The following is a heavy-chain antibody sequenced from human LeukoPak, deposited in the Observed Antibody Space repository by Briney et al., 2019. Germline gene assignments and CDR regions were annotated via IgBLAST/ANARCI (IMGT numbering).Heavy chain of an antibody. CDR3: ARDYYESSGPFDF. Sequence: GASVKVSCKPSGYTFTIYGISWVPQAPGQRREWMGWINAGTGRTKYLQEFQGRVTITRDTSASIPYMEPSSVRSEDMAVYYCARDYYESSGPFDFWGQGTLVTVSS. V-gene: IGHV1-3*03. CDR1: GYTFTIYG. J-gene: IGHJ4*02. D-gene: IGHD3-22*01. CDR2: INAGTGRT.